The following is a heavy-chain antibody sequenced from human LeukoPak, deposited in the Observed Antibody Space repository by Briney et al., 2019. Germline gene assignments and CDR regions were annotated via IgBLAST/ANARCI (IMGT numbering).Heavy chain of an antibody. CDR1: GGSISSYY. J-gene: IGHJ4*02. CDR3: ARQYYYDSSGYFN. D-gene: IGHD3-22*01. V-gene: IGHV4-59*01. Sequence: KPSETLSLTCTVSGGSISSYYWSWIRQPPGKGLEWIGYIYYSGSTNYNPSLKSRVTMSVDTSKNQFSLKLSSVTAADTAVYYCARQYYYDSSGYFNWGQGTLVTVSS. CDR2: IYYSGST.